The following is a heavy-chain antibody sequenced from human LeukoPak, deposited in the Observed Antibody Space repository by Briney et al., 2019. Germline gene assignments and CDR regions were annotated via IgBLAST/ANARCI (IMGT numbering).Heavy chain of an antibody. D-gene: IGHD6-13*01. V-gene: IGHV4-31*03. CDR2: IYYSGST. Sequence: SETLSHTCTVSGGSISSGGYYWSWIRQHPGKGLEWIGYIYYSGSTYYNPSLKSRVTISVDTSKNQFSLKLSSVTAADTAVYYCASGRDSTVGGWYYWGQGTLVTVSS. CDR3: ASGRDSTVGGWYY. J-gene: IGHJ4*02. CDR1: GGSISSGGYY.